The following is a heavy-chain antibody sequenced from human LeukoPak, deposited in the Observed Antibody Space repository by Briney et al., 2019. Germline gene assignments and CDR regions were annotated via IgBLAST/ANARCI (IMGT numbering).Heavy chain of an antibody. V-gene: IGHV3-48*03. Sequence: PGGSLRLSCAASGFTFSSYEMNWVRQAPGKGLEWVSYISSSGSIIYYADSVKGRFTISRDNAKNSLYLQMNSLRADDTAVYYCASNTVVRGVIRETGYGMDVWGQGTTVTVFS. D-gene: IGHD3-10*01. CDR1: GFTFSSYE. CDR2: ISSSGSII. CDR3: ASNTVVRGVIRETGYGMDV. J-gene: IGHJ6*02.